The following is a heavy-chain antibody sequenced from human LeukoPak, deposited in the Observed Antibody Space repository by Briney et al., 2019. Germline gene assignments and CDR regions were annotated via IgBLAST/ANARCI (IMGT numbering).Heavy chain of an antibody. V-gene: IGHV3-21*01. CDR3: ARAPDYDSSGYTSPYFDY. Sequence: GGSLRLSCAASGFTFSSYSMNWVRQAPGKGLEWVSSISSSSSYIYYADSAKGRFTISRDNAKNSLYLQMNSLRAEDTAVYYCARAPDYDSSGYTSPYFDYWGQGTLVTVSS. D-gene: IGHD3-22*01. CDR2: ISSSSSYI. J-gene: IGHJ4*02. CDR1: GFTFSSYS.